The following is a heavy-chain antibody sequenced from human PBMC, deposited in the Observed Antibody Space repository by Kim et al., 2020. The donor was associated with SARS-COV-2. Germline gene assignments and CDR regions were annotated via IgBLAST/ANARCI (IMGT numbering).Heavy chain of an antibody. CDR1: GFTFDDYA. CDR3: AKDPRIIHGDYGEDYYYGMDV. V-gene: IGHV3-43*02. D-gene: IGHD4-17*01. Sequence: GGSLRLSCAASGFTFDDYAMHWVRQAPGKGLEWVSLISGDGGSTYYADSVKGRFTISRDNSKNSLYLQMNSLRTEDTALYYCAKDPRIIHGDYGEDYYYGMDVWGQGTTVTVSS. CDR2: ISGDGGST. J-gene: IGHJ6*02.